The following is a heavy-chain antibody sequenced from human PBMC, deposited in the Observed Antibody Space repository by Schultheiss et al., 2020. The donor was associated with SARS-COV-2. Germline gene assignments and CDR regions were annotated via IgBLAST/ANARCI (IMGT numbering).Heavy chain of an antibody. Sequence: ASVKVSCKASGYTFTGYHMHWVRQAPGQGLEWMGWINPNSGGTNYAQKFQGWVTMTRDTSISTAYMELSRLRSDDTAVYYCARGPAAIYEGDYYGMDVWGQGTTVTVSS. J-gene: IGHJ6*02. CDR2: INPNSGGT. D-gene: IGHD2-2*02. CDR1: GYTFTGYH. CDR3: ARGPAAIYEGDYYGMDV. V-gene: IGHV1-2*04.